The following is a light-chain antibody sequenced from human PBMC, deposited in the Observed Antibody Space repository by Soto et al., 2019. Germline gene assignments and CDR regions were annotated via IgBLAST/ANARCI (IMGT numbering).Light chain of an antibody. CDR3: QQYVSAPWT. Sequence: EIVLTQSPGTLSLSPGERVTLSCRASQSVNNNSLAWYQQKPGQAPRLLIYGASSRATGIPDRFSGSGSGTDFTLIISRLEPEDFAVYYCQQYVSAPWTFGQGTKVEIK. CDR2: GAS. V-gene: IGKV3-20*01. J-gene: IGKJ1*01. CDR1: QSVNNNS.